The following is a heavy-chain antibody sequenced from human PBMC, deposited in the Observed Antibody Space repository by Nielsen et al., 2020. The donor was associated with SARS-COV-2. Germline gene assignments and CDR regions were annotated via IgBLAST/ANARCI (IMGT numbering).Heavy chain of an antibody. CDR2: IYYSGST. V-gene: IGHV4-59*01. CDR3: ARESGAYCGGDCYRNAFDI. CDR1: GGSISSYY. Sequence: SETLSLTCTVSGGSISSYYWSWIRQPPGKGLEWIGYIYYSGSTNYNPSLKSRVTISVDTSKNQFSLKLNSVTAADTAVYYCARESGAYCGGDCYRNAFDIWGQGTMVTVPS. J-gene: IGHJ3*02. D-gene: IGHD2-21*02.